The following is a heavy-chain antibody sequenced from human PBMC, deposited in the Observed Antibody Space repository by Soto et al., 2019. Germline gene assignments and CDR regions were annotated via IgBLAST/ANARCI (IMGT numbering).Heavy chain of an antibody. CDR1: GYTFTGYY. CDR2: INPNSGGT. J-gene: IGHJ2*01. Sequence: QVQLVQSGAEVKKPGASVKVSCKASGYTFTGYYMHWVRQAPGQGLEWMGWINPNSGGTNYAQKFQGWAAMTRDTSISTAYMELSRLRTDDTDVYYCARVPAADSYWYFDLWGRGTLVTVSS. CDR3: ARVPAADSYWYFDL. V-gene: IGHV1-2*04. D-gene: IGHD6-13*01.